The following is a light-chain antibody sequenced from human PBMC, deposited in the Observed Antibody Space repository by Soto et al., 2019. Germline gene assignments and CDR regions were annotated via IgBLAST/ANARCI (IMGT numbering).Light chain of an antibody. CDR1: SANIGAGYD. J-gene: IGLJ2*01. V-gene: IGLV1-40*01. CDR2: GNS. Sequence: QPVLTQPPSVSGAPGQRVTISWTGSSANIGAGYDVHWYQQLPGTAPKLLIYGNSNRPSGVPDRFSGSKSGTSASLAITGLQAEDEADYYCQSYDSSLSGVVFGGGTKLTVL. CDR3: QSYDSSLSGVV.